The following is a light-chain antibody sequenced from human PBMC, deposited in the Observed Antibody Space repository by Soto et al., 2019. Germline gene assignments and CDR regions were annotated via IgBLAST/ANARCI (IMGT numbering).Light chain of an antibody. CDR2: AAS. CDR1: QSISSY. V-gene: IGKV1-39*01. J-gene: IGKJ4*01. CDR3: QQGCSTPLT. Sequence: DMQMTQSPSTRSASVGDRVTITCRASQSISSYLNWYQQKPGKAPKLLIYAASSLQSGVPSRFSGSGSGTDFTLTISSLQPEDFATYYCQQGCSTPLTFGGGTKVDI.